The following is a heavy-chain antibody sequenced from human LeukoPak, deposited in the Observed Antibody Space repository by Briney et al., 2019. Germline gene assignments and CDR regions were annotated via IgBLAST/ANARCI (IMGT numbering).Heavy chain of an antibody. V-gene: IGHV1-18*01. J-gene: IGHJ4*02. CDR2: ISAYNGNT. D-gene: IGHD6-19*01. CDR1: GYTFTSYG. CDR3: ARDVRAVAGHFDY. Sequence: ASVKVSCKASGYTFTSYGISWVRQAPGQGLEWMGWISAYNGNTNYAQKFQGRVTMTRDTSISTAYMELSRLRSDDTAVYYCARDVRAVAGHFDYWGQGTLVTVSS.